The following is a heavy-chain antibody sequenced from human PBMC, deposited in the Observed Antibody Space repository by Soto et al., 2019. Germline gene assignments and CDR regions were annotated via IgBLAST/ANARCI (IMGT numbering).Heavy chain of an antibody. Sequence: SLRLSCAASGSSFSAYYMSWIRQAPGKGLEWVSYISFNGDVTRYSDSVEGRFTVSRDNAKKSLYLQMNSLRVEDTAVYYCARENGHPGHNYAMDVWGQGTTVTVSS. D-gene: IGHD2-8*01. CDR1: GSSFSAYY. CDR3: ARENGHPGHNYAMDV. V-gene: IGHV3-11*01. J-gene: IGHJ6*02. CDR2: ISFNGDVT.